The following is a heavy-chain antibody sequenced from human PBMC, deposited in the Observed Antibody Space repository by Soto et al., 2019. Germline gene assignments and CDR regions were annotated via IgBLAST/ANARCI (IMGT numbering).Heavy chain of an antibody. Sequence: QVQLVQSGAEVKKPESSVMVSCKAPGGTFSTYAISWVRQALGQGLEWMGGIIPMFGTANYAQRFQDRVTITADESTNTVYMELSSLRSEDTAVYFCASGIQLWLRRINNGYSGWGQGTLVTVSS. D-gene: IGHD5-18*01. V-gene: IGHV1-69*12. J-gene: IGHJ4*02. CDR1: GGTFSTYA. CDR3: ASGIQLWLRRINNGYSG. CDR2: IIPMFGTA.